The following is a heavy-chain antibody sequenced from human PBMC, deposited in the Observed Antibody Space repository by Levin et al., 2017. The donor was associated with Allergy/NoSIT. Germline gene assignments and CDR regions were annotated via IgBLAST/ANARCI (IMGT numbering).Heavy chain of an antibody. CDR2: IIPIFGTA. Sequence: KISCKASGGTFSSYAISWVRQAPGQGLEWMGGIIPIFGTANYAQKFQGRVTITADESTSTAYMELSSLRSEDTAVYYCARVSPYYDILTGPFDIWGQGTMVTVSS. V-gene: IGHV1-69*01. CDR1: GGTFSSYA. J-gene: IGHJ3*02. D-gene: IGHD3-9*01. CDR3: ARVSPYYDILTGPFDI.